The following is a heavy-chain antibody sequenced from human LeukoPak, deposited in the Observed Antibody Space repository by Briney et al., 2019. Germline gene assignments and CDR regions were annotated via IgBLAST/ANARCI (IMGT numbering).Heavy chain of an antibody. J-gene: IGHJ4*02. V-gene: IGHV1-69*13. CDR1: GGTFSSYA. D-gene: IGHD6-13*01. CDR3: AREGSSWYYFDY. CDR2: IIPIFGTA. Sequence: SVRVSCKASGGTFSSYAISWVRQAPGQGLEWMGGIIPIFGTANYAQKFQGRVTITADESTSTAYMELSSLRSEDTAVYYCAREGSSWYYFDYWGQGTLVTVSS.